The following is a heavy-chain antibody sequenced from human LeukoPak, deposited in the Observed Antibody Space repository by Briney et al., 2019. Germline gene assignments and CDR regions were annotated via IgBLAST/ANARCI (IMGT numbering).Heavy chain of an antibody. CDR1: GFTFCSYS. V-gene: IGHV3-21*01. CDR2: ISSSSSYI. D-gene: IGHD2-21*01. Sequence: PGGSLRLSCPASGFTFCSYSMNWVRQAPGKGLEWVSSISSSSSYIYYADSVKGRFTISRDNAKNSLYLQMNSLRAEDTAVYYCARGSGDRDYYYYYYMDVWGKGTTVTVSS. J-gene: IGHJ6*03. CDR3: ARGSGDRDYYYYYYMDV.